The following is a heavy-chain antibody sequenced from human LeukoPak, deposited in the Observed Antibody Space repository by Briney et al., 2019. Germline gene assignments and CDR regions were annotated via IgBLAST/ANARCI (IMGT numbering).Heavy chain of an antibody. J-gene: IGHJ4*02. CDR2: IRYDGSNK. Sequence: PGGSLRLSCAASGFTFSSYGMHWVRQAPGKGLEWVAFIRYDGSNKYYADSVKGRFTISRDNSKNTLYLQMNSLRAEDTAVYYCAKVFILSSTSCLDYWGQGTLVTVSS. D-gene: IGHD2-2*01. CDR3: AKVFILSSTSCLDY. V-gene: IGHV3-30*02. CDR1: GFTFSSYG.